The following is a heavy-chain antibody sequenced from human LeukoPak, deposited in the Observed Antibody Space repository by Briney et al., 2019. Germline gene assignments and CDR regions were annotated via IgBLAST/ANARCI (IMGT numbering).Heavy chain of an antibody. J-gene: IGHJ4*02. CDR1: GFTFSSYA. D-gene: IGHD6-6*01. CDR2: ISGSGGST. CDR3: AKGRPISVRGYYFDY. Sequence: GGSLRLSCAASGFTFSSYAMSWVRQAPGKGLEWVSAISGSGGSTYYTDSVKGRFTISRDNSKNTLYLQMNSLRAEDTAVYYCAKGRPISVRGYYFDYWGQGTLVTVSS. V-gene: IGHV3-23*01.